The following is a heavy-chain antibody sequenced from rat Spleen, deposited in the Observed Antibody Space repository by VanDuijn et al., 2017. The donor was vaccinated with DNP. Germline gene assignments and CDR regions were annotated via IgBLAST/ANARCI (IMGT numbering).Heavy chain of an antibody. CDR1: GFTFSDYN. CDR2: ISYDGGSS. V-gene: IGHV5-7*01. J-gene: IGHJ2*01. CDR3: ARPDY. Sequence: EVQLVESGGGLVQPGKSLKFSCAASGFTFSDYNMAWVRQAPKKGLEWVATISYDGGSSDYRDSVKGRFTVSRHNAKSTLYLQMDSLRSEDTATYYCARPDYWGQGVMVTVSS.